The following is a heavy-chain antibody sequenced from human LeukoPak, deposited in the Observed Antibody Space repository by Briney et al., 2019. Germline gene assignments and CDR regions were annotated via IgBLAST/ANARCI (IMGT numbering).Heavy chain of an antibody. V-gene: IGHV3-23*01. Sequence: GGSLRLSCAASGFIFSNHGMNWVRQAPGKGLEWVSGISPRGDITYYTDSVKGRFTVSRDNFKNTLYLQMNSLRAEDTAVYFCARRSGVAVAGAFDYWGQGTLVTVSS. CDR2: ISPRGDIT. D-gene: IGHD6-19*01. J-gene: IGHJ4*02. CDR3: ARRSGVAVAGAFDY. CDR1: GFIFSNHG.